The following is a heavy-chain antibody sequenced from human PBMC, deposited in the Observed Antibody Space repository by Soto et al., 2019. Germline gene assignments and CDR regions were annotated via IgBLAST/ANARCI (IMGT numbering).Heavy chain of an antibody. CDR1: GGSFSGYY. CDR2: INHSGST. Sequence: PSETLSLTCAVYGGSFSGYYWSGIRQPPGKGLEWIGEINHSGSTNYNPSLKSRVTISVDTSKNQFSLKLSSVTAADTAVYYCARTIQLIDYYYYGMDVWGQGTTVTVSS. J-gene: IGHJ6*02. D-gene: IGHD5-18*01. V-gene: IGHV4-34*01. CDR3: ARTIQLIDYYYYGMDV.